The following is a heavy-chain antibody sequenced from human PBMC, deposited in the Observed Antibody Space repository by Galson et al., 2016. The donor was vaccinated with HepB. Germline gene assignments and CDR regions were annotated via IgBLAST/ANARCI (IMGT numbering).Heavy chain of an antibody. CDR1: GFTFSGHS. CDR3: AKGEGHCSSTSCPGFYDC. J-gene: IGHJ4*02. CDR2: IGGGGGGT. V-gene: IGHV3-23*01. Sequence: ASGFTFSGHSMSWVRQAPGKGLEWVSVIGGGGGGTYYGDSVKGRFTTSRDNSRNTLYLQMNSLRAEDTAIYYCAKGEGHCSSTSCPGFYDCWGQGALVTVSS. D-gene: IGHD2-2*01.